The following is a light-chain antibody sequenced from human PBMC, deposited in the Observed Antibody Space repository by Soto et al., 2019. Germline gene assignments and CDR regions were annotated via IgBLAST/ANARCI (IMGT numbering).Light chain of an antibody. J-gene: IGLJ2*01. V-gene: IGLV1-47*01. CDR2: RNN. CDR1: SSNIGSNY. Sequence: QSVLTQPPSASGTPGQRVTISCSGSSSNIGSNYVYWYQQLPGTAPKLLIYRNNQRPSGVPDRFSGSKSGTSASLAISGLRSEDEDYYYCAAWDDRMGVVFGGGTKVTVL. CDR3: AAWDDRMGVV.